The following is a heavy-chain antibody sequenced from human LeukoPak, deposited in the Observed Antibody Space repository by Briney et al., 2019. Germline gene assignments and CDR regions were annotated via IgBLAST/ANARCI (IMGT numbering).Heavy chain of an antibody. J-gene: IGHJ6*02. CDR3: ARANRDYYYYYGMDV. V-gene: IGHV1-18*01. CDR2: ISAYNGNT. Sequence: RLKWRGWISAYNGNTNYAQKLQGRGTMPTDTSTSTAYMELRSLRSDDTAVYYCARANRDYYYYYGMDVWGQGTTVTVSS. D-gene: IGHD3-10*01.